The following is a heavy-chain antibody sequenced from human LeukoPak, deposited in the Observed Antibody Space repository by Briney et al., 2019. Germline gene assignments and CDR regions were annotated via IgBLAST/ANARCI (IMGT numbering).Heavy chain of an antibody. V-gene: IGHV3-48*03. CDR2: ISSSGSTI. CDR3: ARGPSGYHNT. CDR1: GFTFSSYE. Sequence: GGSLRLSCAAPGFTFSSYEMNWVRQAPGKGLEWVSYISSSGSTIYYADSVKGRFTISRDNSKNTLYLQMNSLRAEDTAVYYCARGPSGYHNTGGQGTLVTVSS. D-gene: IGHD5-12*01. J-gene: IGHJ4*02.